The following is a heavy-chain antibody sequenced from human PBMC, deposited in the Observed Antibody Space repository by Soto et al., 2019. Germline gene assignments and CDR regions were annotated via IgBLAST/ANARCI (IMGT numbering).Heavy chain of an antibody. CDR1: GLNFISYG. CDR3: GKVWVPMAV. J-gene: IGHJ6*02. V-gene: IGHV3-23*01. Sequence: PGGSMRVSCTAAGLNFISYGRSWVRQKTGKGLEWVSGISTRGGSTYYADSVKGRFSTSRDNSRNTRYLQMNSLRAEDTAVYYWGKVWVPMAVGGQGTTVPVPS. CDR2: ISTRGGST. D-gene: IGHD3-16*01.